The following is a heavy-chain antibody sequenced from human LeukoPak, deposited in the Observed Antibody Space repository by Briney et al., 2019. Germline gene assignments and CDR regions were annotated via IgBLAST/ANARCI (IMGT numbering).Heavy chain of an antibody. CDR1: GFTFSSYW. V-gene: IGHV3-74*01. Sequence: PGGSLRLSCAASGFTFSSYWMHWVRQAPGKGLVWVSRINSDGSSTSYADSVKGRFTISRDNAKNTLYLQMNSLRAEDTAVYYCARVLGASSGYSTYVDYWGQGTLVIFSS. J-gene: IGHJ4*02. D-gene: IGHD3-22*01. CDR3: ARVLGASSGYSTYVDY. CDR2: INSDGSST.